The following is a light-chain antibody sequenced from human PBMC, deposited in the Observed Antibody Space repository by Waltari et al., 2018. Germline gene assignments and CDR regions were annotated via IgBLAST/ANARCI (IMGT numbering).Light chain of an antibody. V-gene: IGLV1-44*01. CDR2: SDY. CDR3: AAWDDSLRENV. J-gene: IGLJ6*01. Sequence: QSVLTQPPSASGTPGQRVTISCSGSSSNIGRNTVAWYQQVPGTAPKLLIHSDYLRPSGVPDRFSGSKSGTSASLAVSGLQSEDEADYYCAAWDDSLRENVFGSGTKVTVL. CDR1: SSNIGRNT.